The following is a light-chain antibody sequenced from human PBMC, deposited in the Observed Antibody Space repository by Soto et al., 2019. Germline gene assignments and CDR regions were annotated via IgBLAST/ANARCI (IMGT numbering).Light chain of an antibody. Sequence: DIVMTQSPDSLTVSLGERATINCKSSQSVLRTSDNKYRLNWYQQKPGQPPKLLIYWASSREYGVPDRFSGSGSGTDFTLTINSLQAEDVAIYYCQQSLHAPDTFGQGTKLEIK. CDR2: WAS. CDR1: QSVLRTSDNKYR. V-gene: IGKV4-1*01. CDR3: QQSLHAPDT. J-gene: IGKJ2*01.